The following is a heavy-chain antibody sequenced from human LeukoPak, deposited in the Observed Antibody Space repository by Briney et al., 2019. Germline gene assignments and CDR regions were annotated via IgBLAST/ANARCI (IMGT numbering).Heavy chain of an antibody. D-gene: IGHD1-26*01. V-gene: IGHV1-69*01. Sequence: SVKVSCKASGGTFSSYTISWVRQAPGQGLEWMGGIIPIFGTANYAQKFQGRVTITADESTSTAYMELSSLRSEDTAVYYCAREGATDDAFDIWGQGTMVTVSS. CDR3: AREGATDDAFDI. J-gene: IGHJ3*02. CDR1: GGTFSSYT. CDR2: IIPIFGTA.